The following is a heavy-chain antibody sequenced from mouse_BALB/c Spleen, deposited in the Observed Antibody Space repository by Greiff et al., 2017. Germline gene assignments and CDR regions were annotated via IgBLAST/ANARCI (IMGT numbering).Heavy chain of an antibody. CDR3: ARRGNYEEDY. CDR2: IFPGTGTT. CDR1: GYTFTSYW. V-gene: IGHV1S132*01. J-gene: IGHJ2*01. D-gene: IGHD2-1*01. Sequence: QVQLQQSGAELVKPGASVKLSCKTSGYTFTSYWIQWVKQRPGQGLGWIGEIFPGTGTTYYNEKFKGKATLTIDTSSSTAYMQLSSLTSEDSAVYIGARRGNYEEDYWGQGTTLTVSS.